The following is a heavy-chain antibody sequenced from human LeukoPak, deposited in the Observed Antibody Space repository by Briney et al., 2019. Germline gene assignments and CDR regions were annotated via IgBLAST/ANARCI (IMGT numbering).Heavy chain of an antibody. J-gene: IGHJ4*02. CDR3: VRGRFLEWLTLFDH. CDR1: GYTFTGYY. V-gene: IGHV1-2*02. Sequence: ASVKVSCKASGYTFTGYYMHWVRQAPGQGLEWMGWINPNSGGTNYAQKFQGRVTMTRDTSISTAYMELSRLRSDDTAVYYCVRGRFLEWLTLFDHWGQGTLVTVSS. D-gene: IGHD3-3*01. CDR2: INPNSGGT.